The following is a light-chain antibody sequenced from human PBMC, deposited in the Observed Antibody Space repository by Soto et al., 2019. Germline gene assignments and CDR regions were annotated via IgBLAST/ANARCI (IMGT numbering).Light chain of an antibody. CDR2: EVS. CDR3: SSYTSSTILVV. V-gene: IGLV2-14*01. Sequence: QSALTQPASVSGSPGQSITISCTGTISDVGGYNYVSWYQQHPGKAPKLMIYEVSNRPSGVSNRFSASKSGNTASLTISGLQAEDEADYYCSSYTSSTILVVFGGGTKVTVL. CDR1: ISDVGGYNY. J-gene: IGLJ2*01.